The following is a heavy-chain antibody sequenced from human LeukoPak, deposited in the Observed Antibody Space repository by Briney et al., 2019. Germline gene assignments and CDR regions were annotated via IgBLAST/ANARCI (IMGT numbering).Heavy chain of an antibody. V-gene: IGHV1-2*02. D-gene: IGHD3-10*01. CDR1: GYTFTGYY. CDR2: INPNSGGT. Sequence: ASVKVSCKASGYTFTGYYMHWVRQAPGQGLEWMGWINPNSGGTNYAQKFQGRVTMTRDTSISTAYMELSRLRSDDTAVYYCARDKRTDLVRGFLYYYGMDVWGQGTTVTVSS. CDR3: ARDKRTDLVRGFLYYYGMDV. J-gene: IGHJ6*02.